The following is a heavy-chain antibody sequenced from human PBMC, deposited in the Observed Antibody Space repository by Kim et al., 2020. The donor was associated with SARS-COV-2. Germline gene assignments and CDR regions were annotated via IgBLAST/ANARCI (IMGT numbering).Heavy chain of an antibody. D-gene: IGHD2-21*02. V-gene: IGHV3-23*01. CDR3: AKGVTPSYYYYGMDV. Sequence: GGSLRLSCAASGFTFSSYAMSWVRQAPGKGLEWVSAISGSGGSTYYADSVKGRFTISRDNSKNTLYLQMNSLRAEDTAVYYCAKGVTPSYYYYGMDVWGQGTTVTVSS. CDR1: GFTFSSYA. CDR2: ISGSGGST. J-gene: IGHJ6*02.